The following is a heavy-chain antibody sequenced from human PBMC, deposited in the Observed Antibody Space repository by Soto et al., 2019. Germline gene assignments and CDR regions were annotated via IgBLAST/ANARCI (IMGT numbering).Heavy chain of an antibody. CDR1: GGSISSGGYY. D-gene: IGHD4-17*01. J-gene: IGHJ4*02. CDR3: ARSKGAMTTVTTIDY. CDR2: IYYSGST. Sequence: SETLSLTCTVSGGSISSGGYYWSWIRQHPGKGLEWIGYIYYSGSTNYNPSLKSRVTISVDTSKNQFSLKLSSVTAADTAVYYCARSKGAMTTVTTIDYWGQGTLVTVSS. V-gene: IGHV4-61*08.